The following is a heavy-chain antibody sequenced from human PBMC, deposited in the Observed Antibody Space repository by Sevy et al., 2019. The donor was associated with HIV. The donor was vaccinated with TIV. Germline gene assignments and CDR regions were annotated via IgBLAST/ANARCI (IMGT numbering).Heavy chain of an antibody. D-gene: IGHD2-8*01. CDR2: IYPSGST. CDR3: ARVGGDCTNGVCYTQEDYYDGTDV. J-gene: IGHJ6*01. CDR1: GYSIGSGYY. V-gene: IGHV4-38-2*02. Sequence: SETLSLTCTVSGYSIGSGYYWGWIRQPPGKGLEWIGSIYPSGSTYYNPSLKSRVTISVDTSKNQFSLKLSSVTAADTAVYYCARVGGDCTNGVCYTQEDYYDGTDVWGQGTTVTVSS.